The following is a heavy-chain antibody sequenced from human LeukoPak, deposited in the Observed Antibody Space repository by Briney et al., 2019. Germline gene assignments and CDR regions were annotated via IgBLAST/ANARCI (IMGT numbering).Heavy chain of an antibody. V-gene: IGHV3-33*01. D-gene: IGHD2-15*01. Sequence: PGTSLTLSCVAFGFTFSTYGFHWVRQAPGRGLEWVAVIWHDGSNKYYPDSVKGRFTISRDNSKNTLYLQMNSLRAEDTAVYYCARDRGYCSSGSCYLFDSWGQGTLVTVSS. J-gene: IGHJ4*02. CDR3: ARDRGYCSSGSCYLFDS. CDR2: IWHDGSNK. CDR1: GFTFSTYG.